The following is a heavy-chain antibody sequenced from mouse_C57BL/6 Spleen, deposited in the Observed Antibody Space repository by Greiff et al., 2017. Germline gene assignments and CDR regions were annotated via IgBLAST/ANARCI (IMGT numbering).Heavy chain of an antibody. D-gene: IGHD1-1*01. CDR2: IYPGDGDT. J-gene: IGHJ2*01. CDR1: GYAFSSYW. CDR3: ARWDYYGSSYVDY. Sequence: QVQLKQSGAELVKPGASVKISCKASGYAFSSYWMNWVKQRPGKGLEWIGQIYPGDGDTNYNGKFKGKATLTADKSSSTAYMQLSSLTSEDSAVYVCARWDYYGSSYVDYWGQGTTLTVSS. V-gene: IGHV1-80*01.